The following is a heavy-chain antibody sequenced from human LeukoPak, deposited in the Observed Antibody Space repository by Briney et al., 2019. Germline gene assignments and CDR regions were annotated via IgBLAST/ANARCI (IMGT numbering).Heavy chain of an antibody. CDR3: ARDGEGDQGWDY. J-gene: IGHJ4*02. D-gene: IGHD2-15*01. CDR1: GVFIVRHY. V-gene: IGHV4-59*11. Sequence: PSETLSLTCTVSGVFIVRHYWIWLRQTPGKGLEWIGQISYSGNTNYNPSLKSRVTISLDRSMNQVSLRLSSVTAADTAVYYCARDGEGDQGWDYWGQGTLVTVSS. CDR2: ISYSGNT.